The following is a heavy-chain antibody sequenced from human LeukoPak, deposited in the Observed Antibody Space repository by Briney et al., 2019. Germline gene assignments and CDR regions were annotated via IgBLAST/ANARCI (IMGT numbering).Heavy chain of an antibody. CDR1: GFTFSSYA. J-gene: IGHJ6*02. V-gene: IGHV3-23*01. D-gene: IGHD3-10*01. CDR2: ISGSGGST. Sequence: GGSLRLSCAASGFTFSSYAMSWVRQAPGKGLEWVSAISGSGGSTYYADSVKGRFTISRDNSKNTLYLQMNSLRAEDAAVYYCAKGYSGSYGSDYYYGMDVWGQGTTVTVSS. CDR3: AKGYSGSYGSDYYYGMDV.